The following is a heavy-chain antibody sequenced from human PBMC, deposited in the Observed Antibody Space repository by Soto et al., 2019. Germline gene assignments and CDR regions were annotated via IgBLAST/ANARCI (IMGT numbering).Heavy chain of an antibody. Sequence: GASVKFSCKASGGTFSSYAISWVRQAPGQGLEWMGGIIPIFGTANYAQKFQGRVTITADESTSTAYMELSSLRSEDTAVYYCAREPISYYYDSSGPSRAFDIWGQGTMVTVSS. V-gene: IGHV1-69*13. D-gene: IGHD3-22*01. CDR1: GGTFSSYA. CDR3: AREPISYYYDSSGPSRAFDI. J-gene: IGHJ3*02. CDR2: IIPIFGTA.